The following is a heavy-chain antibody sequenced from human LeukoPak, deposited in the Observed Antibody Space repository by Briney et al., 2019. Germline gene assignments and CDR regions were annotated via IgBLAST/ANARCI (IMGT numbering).Heavy chain of an antibody. CDR2: IYHSGST. CDR1: GYSISSGYY. D-gene: IGHD2-15*01. Sequence: SETLSLTCAVSGYSISSGYYWGWIRQPPGKGLEWIGSIYHSGSTYYNPSLKSRVTISVDTSKNQFSLKLSSVTAADTAVYYCARDIVVVVAATLLSSWFDPWGQGTLVTVSS. V-gene: IGHV4-38-2*01. CDR3: ARDIVVVVAATLLSSWFDP. J-gene: IGHJ5*02.